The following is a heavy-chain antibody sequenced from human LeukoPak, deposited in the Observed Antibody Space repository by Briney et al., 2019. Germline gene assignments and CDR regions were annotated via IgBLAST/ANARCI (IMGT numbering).Heavy chain of an antibody. CDR2: ISSSSSTI. CDR1: GFTFSSYS. J-gene: IGHJ4*02. D-gene: IGHD3-10*01. V-gene: IGHV3-48*04. CDR3: AKDHDGSSNDY. Sequence: GGSLRLSCAASGFTFSSYSMNWVRQAPGKGLEWVSYISSSSSTIYYADSVKGRFTISRDNAKNSLYLQMNSLRAEDTAVYYCAKDHDGSSNDYWGQGTLVTVSS.